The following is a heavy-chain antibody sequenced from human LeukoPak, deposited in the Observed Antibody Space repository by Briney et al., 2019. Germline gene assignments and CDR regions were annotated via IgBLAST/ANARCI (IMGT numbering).Heavy chain of an antibody. J-gene: IGHJ4*02. V-gene: IGHV4-4*09. D-gene: IGHD3-10*02. CDR2: IYTSGST. Sequence: SETLSRTCTVSGVSISSYYWSRIREPPGKGLEWIGYIYTSGSTNHNPSLKSRVTISVDTSKNQFSLKLSSVTAADTAVYYCARHVSTSESENFDYWGQGTLVTVSS. CDR1: GVSISSYY. CDR3: ARHVSTSESENFDY.